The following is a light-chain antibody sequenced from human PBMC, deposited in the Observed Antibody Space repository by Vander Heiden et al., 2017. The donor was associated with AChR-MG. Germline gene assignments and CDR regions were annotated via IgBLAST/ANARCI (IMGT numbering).Light chain of an antibody. CDR3: QQYSSFPVT. J-gene: IGKJ5*01. V-gene: IGKV1-5*03. CDR1: QSISSW. CDR2: KAS. Sequence: DIQMTQSPSTLSASVGDRVTITCRASQSISSWLSWYQQKPGKAPKMLIDKASSLESGVPSRFGGSGSGTEFTLTISSLQPEDFATYYCQQYSSFPVTFGQGTRLDIK.